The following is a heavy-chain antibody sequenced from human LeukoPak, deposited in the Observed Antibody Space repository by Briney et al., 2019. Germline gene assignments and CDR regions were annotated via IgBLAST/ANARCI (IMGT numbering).Heavy chain of an antibody. CDR1: GYTFTTYD. V-gene: IGHV1-18*01. J-gene: IGHJ4*02. Sequence: GASVKVSCKASGYTFTTYDITWVRQAPGQGLEWMGWISPYNGNTNYAQKFQGRLTMTTFTFTNTVYMELRGLRSDDTAVYYCARGRGIVAPGTIDYYFDYWGQGTLVTVSS. CDR3: ARGRGIVAPGTIDYYFDY. CDR2: ISPYNGNT. D-gene: IGHD6-13*01.